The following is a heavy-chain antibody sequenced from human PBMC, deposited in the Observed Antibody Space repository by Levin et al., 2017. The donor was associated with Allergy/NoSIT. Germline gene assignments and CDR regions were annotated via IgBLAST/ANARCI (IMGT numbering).Heavy chain of an antibody. CDR2: ISAYNGNT. CDR1: GYTFTSYG. CDR3: ARDPGGDYGLNYFDY. V-gene: IGHV1-18*01. J-gene: IGHJ4*02. Sequence: GGSLRLSCKASGYTFTSYGISWVRQAPGQGLEWMGWISAYNGNTNYAQKLQGRVTMTTDTSTSTAYMELRSLRSDDTAVYYCARDPGGDYGLNYFDYWGQGTLVTVSS. D-gene: IGHD4-17*01.